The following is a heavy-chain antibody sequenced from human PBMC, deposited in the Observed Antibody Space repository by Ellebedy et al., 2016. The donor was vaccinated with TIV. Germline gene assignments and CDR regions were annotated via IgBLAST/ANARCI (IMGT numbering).Heavy chain of an antibody. CDR3: ARLYGSYCDY. CDR2: ISSSSSSI. Sequence: GESLKISCAASGFSFNSYGMNWVRQAPGKGLEWVSYISSSSSSISYADSVKGRFTISRDNAKNSLYVQMNSRRAEDTAVYYCARLYGSYCDYWGQGTLVTVSS. V-gene: IGHV3-48*04. D-gene: IGHD1-26*01. J-gene: IGHJ4*02. CDR1: GFSFNSYG.